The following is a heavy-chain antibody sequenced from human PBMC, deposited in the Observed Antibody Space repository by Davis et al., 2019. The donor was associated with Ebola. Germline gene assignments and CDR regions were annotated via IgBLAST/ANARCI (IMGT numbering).Heavy chain of an antibody. J-gene: IGHJ4*02. CDR2: IRSKANSYAT. V-gene: IGHV3-73*01. D-gene: IGHD4-17*01. Sequence: MHWVRQASGKGLEWVGRIRSKANSYATAYAASVKGRFTISRDDSKNTAYLQMNSLKTEDTAVYYCTTTTVTTDYWGQGTLVTVSS. CDR3: TTTTVTTDY.